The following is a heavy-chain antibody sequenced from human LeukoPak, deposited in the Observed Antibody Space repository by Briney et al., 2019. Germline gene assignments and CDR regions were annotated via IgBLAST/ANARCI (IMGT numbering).Heavy chain of an antibody. D-gene: IGHD4-17*01. CDR1: GGSISSGGYY. J-gene: IGHJ6*02. V-gene: IGHV4-61*08. Sequence: SETLSLTCTVSGGSISSGGYYWSWIRQHPGKGLEWIGYIYYSGSTNYNPSLKSRVTISVDTSKNQFSLKLSSVTAADTAVYYCARGVTVRGMDVWGQGTTVTVSS. CDR3: ARGVTVRGMDV. CDR2: IYYSGST.